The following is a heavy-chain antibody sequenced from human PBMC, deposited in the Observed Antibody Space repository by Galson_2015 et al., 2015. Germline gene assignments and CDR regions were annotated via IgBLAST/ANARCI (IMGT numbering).Heavy chain of an antibody. CDR1: GFAFNSYD. CDR3: ARAQWLVPPGSDY. D-gene: IGHD6-19*01. CDR2: ISSTGSVT. Sequence: SLRLSCAAAGFAFNSYDLNWVRQAPGKGLEWISSISSTGSVTKYADSVKGRFTISRDNAKNSLFLQMSSLRVEDTAVYYCARAQWLVPPGSDYWGQGILVTVSS. V-gene: IGHV3-48*03. J-gene: IGHJ4*02.